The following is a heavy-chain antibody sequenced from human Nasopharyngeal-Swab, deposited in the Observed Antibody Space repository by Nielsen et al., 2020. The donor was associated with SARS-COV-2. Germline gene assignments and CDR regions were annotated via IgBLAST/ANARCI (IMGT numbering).Heavy chain of an antibody. J-gene: IGHJ6*02. CDR2: IYYSGST. D-gene: IGHD7-27*01. CDR1: GGSISSGSYY. Sequence: GSLRLSCTVSGGSISSGSYYWGWIRQPPGKGLEWIGSIYYSGSTYYNPSLKSRVTISVDTSKNQFSLKLSSVTAADTAVYYCARHVDWGNYYYYGMDVWGQGTTVTVSS. V-gene: IGHV4-39*01. CDR3: ARHVDWGNYYYYGMDV.